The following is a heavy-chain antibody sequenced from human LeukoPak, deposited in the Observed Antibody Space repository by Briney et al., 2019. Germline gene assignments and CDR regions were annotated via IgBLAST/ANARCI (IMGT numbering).Heavy chain of an antibody. CDR3: AKDRGVYCSGGSCDQVGLDY. D-gene: IGHD2-15*01. V-gene: IGHV3-33*06. J-gene: IGHJ4*02. CDR2: IWYDGSNK. CDR1: GFTFSSYG. Sequence: SGGSLRLSYAASGFTFSSYGMHWVRQAPGKGLEWVAVIWYDGSNKYYADSVKGRFTISSDNSKTTLYLQTNRLRAQDTAVYYCAKDRGVYCSGGSCDQVGLDYWGQGTLVTVSS.